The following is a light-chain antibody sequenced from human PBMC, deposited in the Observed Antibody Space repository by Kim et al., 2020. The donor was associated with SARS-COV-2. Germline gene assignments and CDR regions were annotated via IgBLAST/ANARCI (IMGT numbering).Light chain of an antibody. CDR1: QNIDTY. V-gene: IGKV3-11*01. CDR2: EAS. Sequence: PGERATLSCRASQNIDTYLAWYQQRPGQAPRLLVYEASNRATGVPDRFSGSGSGTDFTLTISSLEPEDFSIYYCQQRNSWPPAVNLGGGTKVDIK. J-gene: IGKJ4*01. CDR3: QQRNSWPPAVN.